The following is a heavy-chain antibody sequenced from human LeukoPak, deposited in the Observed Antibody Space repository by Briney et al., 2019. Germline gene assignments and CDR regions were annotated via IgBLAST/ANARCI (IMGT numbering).Heavy chain of an antibody. CDR3: VRDPLDY. CDR1: GFTFSTFE. CDR2: ISSSGSPI. V-gene: IGHV3-48*03. J-gene: IGHJ4*02. Sequence: GGSLRLSCAASGFTFSTFEMNWVRQAPGKGLEWISYISSSGSPISHADSVKGRFTISRDNAKNSLFLQMNRLRAEDTAVYYCVRDPLDYWGRGTLVTVSS.